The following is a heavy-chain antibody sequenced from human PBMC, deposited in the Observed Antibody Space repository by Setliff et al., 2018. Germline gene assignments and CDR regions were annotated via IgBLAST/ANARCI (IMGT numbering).Heavy chain of an antibody. CDR1: GGSISSYY. D-gene: IGHD3-16*01. CDR3: ARLRGAFDY. V-gene: IGHV4-59*01. J-gene: IGHJ4*02. Sequence: SETLSLTCTVSGGSISSYYWSWIRQPPGKRLEWIGYIYYSGSTNYNPSLESRVTISVDTSKNQFSLRLNSATAADTAVYYCARLRGAFDYWGQGTLVIVSS. CDR2: IYYSGST.